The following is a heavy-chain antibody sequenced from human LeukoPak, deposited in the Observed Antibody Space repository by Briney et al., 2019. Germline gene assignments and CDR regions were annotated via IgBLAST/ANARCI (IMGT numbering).Heavy chain of an antibody. V-gene: IGHV3-11*01. CDR1: GFTFSDYY. D-gene: IGHD3-16*02. CDR3: ARDPRITFGGVIVPYYFDY. CDR2: ISSSGSTI. J-gene: IGHJ4*02. Sequence: KPGGSLRLSCAASGFTFSDYYMSWIRQAPGKGLEWVSYISSSGSTIYYADSVKSRFTISRDNAKNSLYLQMNSLRAEDTAVYYCARDPRITFGGVIVPYYFDYWGQGTLVTVSS.